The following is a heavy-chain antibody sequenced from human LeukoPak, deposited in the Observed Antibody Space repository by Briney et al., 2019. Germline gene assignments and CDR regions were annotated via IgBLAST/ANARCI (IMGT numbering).Heavy chain of an antibody. CDR1: GFSFNRYA. D-gene: IGHD2/OR15-2a*01. Sequence: GGSLRLSCAASGFSFNRYAVAWVRQAPGKGLEWVSSISGSGGRTFFADSVKGRFTVSRDNSVFLQMNSLRAEDTALYYCAQSTSMRYFFDLWGRGTLVTVSS. J-gene: IGHJ2*01. V-gene: IGHV3-23*01. CDR2: ISGSGGRT. CDR3: AQSTSMRYFFDL.